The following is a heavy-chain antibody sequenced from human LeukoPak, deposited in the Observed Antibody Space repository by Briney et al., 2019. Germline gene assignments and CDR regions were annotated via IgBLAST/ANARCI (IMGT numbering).Heavy chain of an antibody. J-gene: IGHJ4*02. CDR1: GFTFSSYS. Sequence: KPGGSLRLSCAASGFTFSSYSMNWVRQAPGKGREWVSSISSSSSYIYYADSVKGRFTISRDNAKNSLYLQMNSLRAEDTAVYYCAREARYCSSTSCYRLDYWGQGTLVTVSS. CDR3: AREARYCSSTSCYRLDY. CDR2: ISSSSSYI. D-gene: IGHD2-2*01. V-gene: IGHV3-21*01.